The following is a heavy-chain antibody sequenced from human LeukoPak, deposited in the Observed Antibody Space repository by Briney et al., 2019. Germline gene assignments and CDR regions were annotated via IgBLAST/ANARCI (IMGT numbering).Heavy chain of an antibody. J-gene: IGHJ3*02. V-gene: IGHV5-51*01. CDR1: GYTFANFR. Sequence: GESLKISCKASGYTFANFRFGWVRQMPGKGLEWMGIIFPRDSHTRYSPSFQAQVSISADKSIDTAYLQWSSLKASDTAMYYCARHGPPTASLCSFDIWGQGTIVTVSS. CDR3: ARHGPPTASLCSFDI. D-gene: IGHD4-17*01. CDR2: IFPRDSHT.